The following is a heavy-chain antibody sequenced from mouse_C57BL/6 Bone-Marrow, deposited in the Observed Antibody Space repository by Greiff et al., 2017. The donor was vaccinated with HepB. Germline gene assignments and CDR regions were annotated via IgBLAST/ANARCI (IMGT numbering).Heavy chain of an antibody. CDR1: GYTFTSYG. Sequence: QVQLQQSGAELARPGASVKLSCKASGYTFTSYGISWVKQRTGQGLEWIGEIYPRSGNTYYNEKFKGTATLTADKSSSTAYMELRSLTSEDSAVYFCARYGYYGAMDYWGQGTSVTVSS. J-gene: IGHJ4*01. D-gene: IGHD2-3*01. CDR3: ARYGYYGAMDY. V-gene: IGHV1-81*01. CDR2: IYPRSGNT.